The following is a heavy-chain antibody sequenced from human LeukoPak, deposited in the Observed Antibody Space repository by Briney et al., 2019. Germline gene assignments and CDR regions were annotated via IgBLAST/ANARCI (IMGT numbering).Heavy chain of an antibody. V-gene: IGHV3-33*01. CDR1: VFTFNSYG. J-gene: IGHJ6*02. Sequence: GRSLRLSCAASVFTFNSYGMHGVRHAPDKGLEWVAVIWYDGSNEYYADSVKGRFTISRDNSKNTLYLQMNSLRAEDTAVYYCAGDYGEYYYGMDVWGQGTTVTVSS. CDR2: IWYDGSNE. CDR3: AGDYGEYYYGMDV. D-gene: IGHD4-17*01.